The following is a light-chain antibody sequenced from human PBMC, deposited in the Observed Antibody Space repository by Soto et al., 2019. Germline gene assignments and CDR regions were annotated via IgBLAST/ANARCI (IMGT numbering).Light chain of an antibody. V-gene: IGLV4-69*01. J-gene: IGLJ2*01. Sequence: QPVLTQSPSASASLGASVKLTCTLSSGQSSYAIAWHQQQPEKGPRYLMKLNSDGSHSKGDGIPDRFSGASSGAERYLTISRRQSEDGADYYCQTYEVFGGGTKLTVL. CDR2: LNSDGSH. CDR1: SGQSSYA. CDR3: QTYEV.